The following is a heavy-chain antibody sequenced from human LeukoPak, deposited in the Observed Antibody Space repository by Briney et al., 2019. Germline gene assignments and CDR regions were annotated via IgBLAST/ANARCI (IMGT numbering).Heavy chain of an antibody. CDR1: GGSFSGYY. D-gene: IGHD3-22*01. CDR3: ARSREIYYYDSSGPRGWFDP. CDR2: INHSGST. J-gene: IGHJ5*02. V-gene: IGHV4-34*01. Sequence: SETLSLTCAVYGGSFSGYYWSWIRQPPGKGLEWIGEINHSGSTNYNPSLKSRVTVSVDTSKNHFSLKLSSVTAADTAVYYCARSREIYYYDSSGPRGWFDPWGQETLVTVSS.